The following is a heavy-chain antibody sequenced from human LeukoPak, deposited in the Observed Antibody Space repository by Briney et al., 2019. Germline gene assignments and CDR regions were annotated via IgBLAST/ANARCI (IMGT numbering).Heavy chain of an antibody. Sequence: PGGSLRLSCAASGFTFDNYAMHWVRQAPGKGLEWVSGITWNSGSLGYADSVKGRFTISRDNAKNSLYLQMNSLRAEDTAVYYCAKAYDSSGYYTFDYWGQGTLVTASS. V-gene: IGHV3-9*01. CDR3: AKAYDSSGYYTFDY. J-gene: IGHJ4*02. CDR1: GFTFDNYA. CDR2: ITWNSGSL. D-gene: IGHD3-22*01.